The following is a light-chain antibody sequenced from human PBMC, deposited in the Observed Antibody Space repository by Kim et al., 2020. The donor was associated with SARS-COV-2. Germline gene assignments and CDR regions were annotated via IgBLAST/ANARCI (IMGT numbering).Light chain of an antibody. CDR3: QQGNSLPLT. Sequence: ASVGDRVTITCRASQGISSLLAWYQQTPGKAPKLLIYAASSLQSGVPSRFSGSGSGTDFTLTINSLQPEDCATYYCQQGNSLPLTFGGGTKVDIK. V-gene: IGKV1-12*01. J-gene: IGKJ4*01. CDR2: AAS. CDR1: QGISSL.